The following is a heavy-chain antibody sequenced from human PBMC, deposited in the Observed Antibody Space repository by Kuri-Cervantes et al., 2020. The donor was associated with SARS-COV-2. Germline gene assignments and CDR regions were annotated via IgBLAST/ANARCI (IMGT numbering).Heavy chain of an antibody. J-gene: IGHJ6*03. CDR2: ISSSGSTI. V-gene: IGHV3-11*04. CDR3: ARGFRNYDFWSGYRPNYYYYYMDV. CDR1: GFTFSDYY. Sequence: GESLKISCAASGFTFSDYYMSWIRQAPGKGLEWVSYISSSGSTIYYADSVKGRFTISRDNAKNSLYLQMNSLGAEDTAVYYCARGFRNYDFWSGYRPNYYYYYMDVWGKGTTVTVSS. D-gene: IGHD3-3*01.